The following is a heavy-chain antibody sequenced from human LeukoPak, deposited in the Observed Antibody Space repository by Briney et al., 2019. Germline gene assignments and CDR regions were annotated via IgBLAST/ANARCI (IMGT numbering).Heavy chain of an antibody. J-gene: IGHJ4*02. CDR2: INIDGGTT. Sequence: GGSLRLSCAASGFTFSSYWMHWVRQAPGKGLVWVSRINIDGGTTTYVDSVKGRFTISRDNAKNTLYLQMNSLRAEDTAVYYCAKDRELADWGQGTLVTVSS. D-gene: IGHD1-26*01. CDR3: AKDRELAD. CDR1: GFTFSSYW. V-gene: IGHV3-74*01.